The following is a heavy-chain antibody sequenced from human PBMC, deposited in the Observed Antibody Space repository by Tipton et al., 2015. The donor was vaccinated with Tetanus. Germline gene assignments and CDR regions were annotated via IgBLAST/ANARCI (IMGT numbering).Heavy chain of an antibody. J-gene: IGHJ6*01. CDR2: IIPSLGST. V-gene: IGHV1-69*01. CDR1: GDTFSSYA. Sequence: QLVQSGAEVKKPGSSVKVSCKASGDTFSSYAISWMRQAPGQGLEWMGGIIPSLGSTTYAPKFQGRITITADEVTTTAYMEVSSLTSEDTAVFYCARGGSYSEIYYYYAMDVWGQGTTVTVSS. CDR3: ARGGSYSEIYYYYAMDV. D-gene: IGHD1-26*01.